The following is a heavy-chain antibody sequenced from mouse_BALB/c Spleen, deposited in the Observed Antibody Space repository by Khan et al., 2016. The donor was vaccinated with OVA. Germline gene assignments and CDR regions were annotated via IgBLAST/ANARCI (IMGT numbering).Heavy chain of an antibody. CDR3: ARAYYRYDGYYAMDY. CDR2: IWGGGGT. CDR1: GFSLSRYN. J-gene: IGHJ4*01. V-gene: IGHV2-6-4*01. D-gene: IGHD2-14*01. Sequence: VPLQESGPGLVAPSQSLSITCTVSGFSLSRYNLHWVRQPPGKGLEWLGMIWGGGGTDYNSTLKSRLNISKDNSKSQVLLKMNSLQTDDTAMYYCARAYYRYDGYYAMDYWGQGTSVTVSS.